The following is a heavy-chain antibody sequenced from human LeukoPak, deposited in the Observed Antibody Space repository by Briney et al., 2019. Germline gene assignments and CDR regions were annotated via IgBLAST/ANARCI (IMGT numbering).Heavy chain of an antibody. CDR3: AKDQGYYYDSSGPSDY. Sequence: PGGSLRLSCAASGFTLSSYGMHWVRQAPGKGLEWVAFIRYDGSNKYYADSVKGRFTISRDNSKNTLYLQMNSLRAEDTAVYYCAKDQGYYYDSSGPSDYWGQGTLVTVSS. V-gene: IGHV3-30*02. CDR1: GFTLSSYG. CDR2: IRYDGSNK. J-gene: IGHJ4*02. D-gene: IGHD3-22*01.